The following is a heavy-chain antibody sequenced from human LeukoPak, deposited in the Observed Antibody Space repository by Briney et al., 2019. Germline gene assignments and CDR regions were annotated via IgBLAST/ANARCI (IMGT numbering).Heavy chain of an antibody. V-gene: IGHV1-46*01. CDR2: INPSGGST. CDR3: ARVGAIMTTFGGHYYFDY. CDR1: GYTFTSYY. J-gene: IGHJ4*02. Sequence: ASVKVSCKASGYTFTSYYMHWVRQAPGQGLEWMGIINPSGGSTSYAQKFQGRVTMTRDTSTSTVYMELSSLRSEDTAVYYCARVGAIMTTFGGHYYFDYWGQGTLVTVSS. D-gene: IGHD3-16*01.